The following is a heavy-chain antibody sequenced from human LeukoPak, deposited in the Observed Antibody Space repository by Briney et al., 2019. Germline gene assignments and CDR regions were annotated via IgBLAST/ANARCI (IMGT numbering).Heavy chain of an antibody. V-gene: IGHV3-23*01. CDR1: GFTFRTYA. CDR2: INNDGDNT. CDR3: AQQLGYCSGGSCYFTS. D-gene: IGHD2-15*01. Sequence: PGGSLRLFCAASGFTFRTYAMSWVRQTPGKGLKWVSAINNDGDNTYYADSVKGRFSVSRDNSKNTLHLQMNSLRAEDTAKYYCAQQLGYCSGGSCYFTSWGQGTLVTVSS. J-gene: IGHJ5*02.